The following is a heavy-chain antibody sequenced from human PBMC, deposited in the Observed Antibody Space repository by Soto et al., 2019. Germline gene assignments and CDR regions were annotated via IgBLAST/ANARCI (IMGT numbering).Heavy chain of an antibody. CDR3: VSQRTSVLTQAYFDY. J-gene: IGHJ4*02. CDR2: VYYRGRS. Sequence: PSETLSLTCTVSGGSVSNSNYYWGWIRQSPGKGLEWIGSVYYRGRSYSKSSLKSRVTISVDTSKNQFSLNLNSVTASDTAVYYCVSQRTSVLTQAYFDYWGPGALVTVSS. D-gene: IGHD2-8*01. CDR1: GGSVSNSNYY. V-gene: IGHV4-39*01.